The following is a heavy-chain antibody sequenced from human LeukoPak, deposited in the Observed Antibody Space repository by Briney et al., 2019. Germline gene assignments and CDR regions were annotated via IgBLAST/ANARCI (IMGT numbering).Heavy chain of an antibody. Sequence: GGSLRLSCAASGFTFSSYEMNWVRQAPGKGLEWVSYISSSGSTIYYADSVKGRFTISRDNAKNSLYLQMNSLRAEDTAVYYCARFAYYDFWSGYLFDYWGQGTLVTVSS. V-gene: IGHV3-48*03. CDR3: ARFAYYDFWSGYLFDY. J-gene: IGHJ4*02. CDR1: GFTFSSYE. CDR2: ISSSGSTI. D-gene: IGHD3-3*01.